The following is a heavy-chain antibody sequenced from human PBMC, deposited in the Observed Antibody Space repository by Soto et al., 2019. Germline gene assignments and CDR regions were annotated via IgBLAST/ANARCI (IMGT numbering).Heavy chain of an antibody. CDR2: MNPNSGNT. CDR3: AIFTSSSSYYYYGMDV. V-gene: IGHV1-8*02. J-gene: IGHJ6*02. CDR1: GGTFSSYA. D-gene: IGHD6-6*01. Sequence: ASVKVSCKASGGTFSSYAISWVRQAPGQGLEWMGWMNPNSGNTGYAQKFQGRVTMTRNTSISTAYMELSSLRSEDTAVYYCAIFTSSSSYYYYGMDVWGQGTTVTVSS.